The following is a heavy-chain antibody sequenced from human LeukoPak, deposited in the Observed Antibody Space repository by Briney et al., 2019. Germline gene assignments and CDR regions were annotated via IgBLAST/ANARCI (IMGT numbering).Heavy chain of an antibody. CDR1: GGTFSSYA. V-gene: IGHV1-69*05. J-gene: IGHJ4*02. D-gene: IGHD2-2*02. Sequence: SVKVSCKASGGTFSSYAISWVRQAPGQGLEWMGGIIPIFGTANYAQKFQGRVTITTDESTSTAYMELSSLRSEDTAVYYCASPRGYCSSTSCYTRDSSDYFDYWGQGTLVTVSS. CDR2: IIPIFGTA. CDR3: ASPRGYCSSTSCYTRDSSDYFDY.